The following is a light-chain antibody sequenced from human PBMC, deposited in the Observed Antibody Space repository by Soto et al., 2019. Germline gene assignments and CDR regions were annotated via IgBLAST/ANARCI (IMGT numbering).Light chain of an antibody. J-gene: IGKJ3*01. Sequence: EIVLTQSPATLSLSPGERATLSCRASQSVSSYLAWYQQKPGQAPRLLIYDASNRATRIPARFSGSGSGTDFTLTISSLEPEDFAVYHCQQRSNLFTFGPGTKVDIK. CDR3: QQRSNLFT. V-gene: IGKV3-11*01. CDR2: DAS. CDR1: QSVSSY.